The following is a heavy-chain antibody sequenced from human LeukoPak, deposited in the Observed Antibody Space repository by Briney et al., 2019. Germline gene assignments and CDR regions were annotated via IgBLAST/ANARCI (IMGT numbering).Heavy chain of an antibody. V-gene: IGHV4-34*01. CDR2: INHSGST. CDR1: GGSFSGYY. Sequence: SETLSLTCAVYGGSFSGYYWSWIRQPPGKGLEWIGEINHSGSTNYNPSLKSRVTISVDTSKNQFSLKLSSVTAADTAVYYCASSNWYFDLWGRGTLVTVSS. J-gene: IGHJ2*01. CDR3: ASSNWYFDL.